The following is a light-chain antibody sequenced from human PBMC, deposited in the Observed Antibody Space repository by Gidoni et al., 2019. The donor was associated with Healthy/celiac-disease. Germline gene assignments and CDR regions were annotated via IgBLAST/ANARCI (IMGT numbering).Light chain of an antibody. J-gene: IGLJ2*01. V-gene: IGLV3-1*01. CDR3: QAWDSSTEV. CDR1: KLGDKY. CDR2: QDS. Sequence: SYELTQPPSLSVSPGQTASITCSGDKLGDKYACWYQQKPGQFPVLVIYQDSKRPSGIPERFSGSNSGNTATLTISGTQAMDEADYYCQAWDSSTEVFGGGTKLTVL.